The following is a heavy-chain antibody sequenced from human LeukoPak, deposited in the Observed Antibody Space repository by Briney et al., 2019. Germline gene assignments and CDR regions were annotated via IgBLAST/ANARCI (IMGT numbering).Heavy chain of an antibody. CDR1: GLLFSRYA. Sequence: GGSLRLSCAASGLLFSRYAMTWVRRTPGKGLEWVSTITNNGDNTFYADSVKGRFTISRDNSKNTLYLQMNSLRAEDTAVYYCAKDTARGCSSTSCYKFDYWGQGTLVTVSS. V-gene: IGHV3-23*01. CDR2: ITNNGDNT. D-gene: IGHD2-2*02. J-gene: IGHJ4*02. CDR3: AKDTARGCSSTSCYKFDY.